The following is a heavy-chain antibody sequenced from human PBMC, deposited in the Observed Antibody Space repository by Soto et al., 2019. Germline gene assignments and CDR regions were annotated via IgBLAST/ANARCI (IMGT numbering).Heavy chain of an antibody. D-gene: IGHD6-13*01. J-gene: IGHJ6*02. CDR3: ARELKYSGSWYPGNYYYYGMDV. V-gene: IGHV1-2*02. CDR1: GYTFTGYY. Sequence: GASVKVSCKASGYTFTGYYMHWVRQAPGQGLEWMGWINPNSGGTNYAQKFQGRVTMTRDTSISTAYMELSRLRSDDTAVYYCARELKYSGSWYPGNYYYYGMDVWGQGTTVTVSS. CDR2: INPNSGGT.